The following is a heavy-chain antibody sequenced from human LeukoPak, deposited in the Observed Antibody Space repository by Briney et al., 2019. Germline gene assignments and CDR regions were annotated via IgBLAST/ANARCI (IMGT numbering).Heavy chain of an antibody. J-gene: IGHJ4*02. V-gene: IGHV1-18*01. CDR3: ASDEEGYSSGLGYY. CDR1: GYTFTSYG. D-gene: IGHD6-19*01. Sequence: ASVKVSCKASGYTFTSYGISWVRQAPGQGLEWMGWISAYNGNTNYAQKLQGRVTMTTDTSTSTAYMELRSLRSDDTAVYYCASDEEGYSSGLGYYWVQGTLVTVSS. CDR2: ISAYNGNT.